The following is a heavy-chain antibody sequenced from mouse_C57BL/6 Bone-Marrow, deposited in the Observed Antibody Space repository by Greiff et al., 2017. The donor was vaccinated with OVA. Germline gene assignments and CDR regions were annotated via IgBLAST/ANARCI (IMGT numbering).Heavy chain of an antibody. D-gene: IGHD1-1*01. CDR3: ARNPRGYGSSYWWYFDV. V-gene: IGHV5-9*01. J-gene: IGHJ1*03. Sequence: EVQLVESGGGLVKPGGSLKLSCAASGFTFSSYTMSWVRQTPEKRLEWVATISGGGGNTYYPDSVKGRFTISRDNAKNTLYLQMSSLRSEDTALYYCARNPRGYGSSYWWYFDVWGTGTTVTVSS. CDR1: GFTFSSYT. CDR2: ISGGGGNT.